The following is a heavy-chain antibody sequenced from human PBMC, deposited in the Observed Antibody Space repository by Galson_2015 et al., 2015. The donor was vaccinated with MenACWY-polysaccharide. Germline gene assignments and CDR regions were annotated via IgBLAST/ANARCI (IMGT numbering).Heavy chain of an antibody. CDR2: ISYDGSKE. CDR3: TKDRLAAAGDPDY. V-gene: IGHV3-30*18. D-gene: IGHD6-13*01. Sequence: SLRLSCAASGFTFSSYGIHWVRQAPGKGLEWVALISYDGSKEYHADSVKGRFSISRDNSKNTLYLQMNSLRVEDTAVYYCTKDRLAAAGDPDYWGQGTLVTVSS. J-gene: IGHJ4*02. CDR1: GFTFSSYG.